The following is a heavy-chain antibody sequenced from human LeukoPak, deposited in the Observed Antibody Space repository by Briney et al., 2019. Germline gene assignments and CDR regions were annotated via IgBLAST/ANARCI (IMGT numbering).Heavy chain of an antibody. CDR2: MNPNSGNT. CDR1: GYTFTSYD. V-gene: IGHV1-8*03. J-gene: IGHJ3*02. CDR3: ARGANFGQTDAFDI. D-gene: IGHD3-10*01. Sequence: GASVKVSCKAYGYTFTSYDINWVRQATGQGLEWMGWMNPNSGNTGYAQKFQGRVTITRNTSISTAYMELSSLRSEDTAVYYCARGANFGQTDAFDIWGQGTMVTVSS.